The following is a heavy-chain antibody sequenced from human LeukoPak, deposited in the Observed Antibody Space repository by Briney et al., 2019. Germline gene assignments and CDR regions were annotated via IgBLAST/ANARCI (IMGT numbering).Heavy chain of an antibody. CDR1: GYTFTGYD. D-gene: IGHD6-6*01. CDR2: MNPNSGNT. V-gene: IGHV1-8*01. J-gene: IGHJ4*02. Sequence: ASVKVSCKASGYTFTGYDINWVRQAPGQGLEWMGWMNPNSGNTGYAQKFQGRVTMTRNTSISTAYMELSSLRSEDTAVYYCARGSEGSSSADYWGQGTLVTVSS. CDR3: ARGSEGSSSADY.